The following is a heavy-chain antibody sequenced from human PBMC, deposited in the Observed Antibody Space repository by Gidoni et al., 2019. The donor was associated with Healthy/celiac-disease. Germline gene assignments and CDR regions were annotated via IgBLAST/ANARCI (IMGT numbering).Heavy chain of an antibody. CDR2: IYPGDSDT. D-gene: IGHD4-17*01. CDR3: ARLGGRTVTFVNWFDP. V-gene: IGHV5-51*01. J-gene: IGHJ5*02. CDR1: GFSFNSYW. Sequence: QLLHSGAEVKQPGESLKISCKRSGFSFNSYWIGWVRQMPGKGLEWMGVIYPGDSDTRYSPSFQGQVTISADKSISTAYLQWSSLKASDTAMYYCARLGGRTVTFVNWFDPWGQGTLVTVSS.